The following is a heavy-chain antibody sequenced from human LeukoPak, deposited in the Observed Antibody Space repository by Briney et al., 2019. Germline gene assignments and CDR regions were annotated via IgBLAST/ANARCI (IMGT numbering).Heavy chain of an antibody. V-gene: IGHV1-18*01. CDR1: GYTFTSYG. D-gene: IGHD2-2*01. CDR3: ARGGGQRYCSSTSCYAWFDP. Sequence: ASVKVSCKASGYTFTSYGISWVRQAPGQGLGWRGWFRAYDGNTSYAQKLQGRVTMTTDTSTSTAYMELRSLRSDDTAVYYCARGGGQRYCSSTSCYAWFDPWGQGTLVTVSS. J-gene: IGHJ5*02. CDR2: FRAYDGNT.